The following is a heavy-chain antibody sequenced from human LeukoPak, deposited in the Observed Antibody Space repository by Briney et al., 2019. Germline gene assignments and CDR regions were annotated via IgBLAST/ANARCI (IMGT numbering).Heavy chain of an antibody. J-gene: IGHJ4*02. D-gene: IGHD3-10*01. CDR1: GGSISSYY. CDR2: IYTSGST. V-gene: IGHV4-4*07. Sequence: SETLSLTCTVSGGSISSYYWSWIRQPAGKGLEWIGRIYTSGSTNYNPSPKSRVTISVDTSKNQFSLKLSSVTAADTAVYYCASLSYYGSGISLFDYWGQGTLVTVSS. CDR3: ASLSYYGSGISLFDY.